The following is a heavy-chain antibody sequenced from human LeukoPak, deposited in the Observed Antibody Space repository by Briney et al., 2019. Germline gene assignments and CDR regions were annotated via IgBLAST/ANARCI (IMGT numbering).Heavy chain of an antibody. CDR3: ARDAAAAGSDY. CDR1: GYTFTTYG. V-gene: IGHV1-18*01. Sequence: GASVKVSCKASGYTFTTYGISWVRQAPGQGLEWMGWISAYNGNTNYAQKLQGRVTMTTDTSTTTAYMELRSLRSGDTAVYYCARDAAAAGSDYWGQGTLVTVSS. D-gene: IGHD6-13*01. CDR2: ISAYNGNT. J-gene: IGHJ4*02.